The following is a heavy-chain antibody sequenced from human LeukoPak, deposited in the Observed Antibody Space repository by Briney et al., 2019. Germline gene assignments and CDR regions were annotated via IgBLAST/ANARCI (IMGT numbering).Heavy chain of an antibody. CDR2: IYYSGAT. V-gene: IGHV4-59*01. D-gene: IGHD4/OR15-4a*01. CDR1: GGSISYYY. Sequence: SETLSLTCTVSGGSISYYYWSWIRQSPGKGLEWIGYIYYSGATNYNPSLKSRVTISVDTSKNQFSLQLRSVTAADTAVYYCAREDPQTMVPEGMDVWGQGTTVTVSS. CDR3: AREDPQTMVPEGMDV. J-gene: IGHJ6*02.